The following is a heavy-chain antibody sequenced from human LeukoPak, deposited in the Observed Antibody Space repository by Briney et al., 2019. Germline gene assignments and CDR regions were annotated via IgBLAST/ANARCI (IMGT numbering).Heavy chain of an antibody. V-gene: IGHV3-72*01. D-gene: IGHD3-10*01. CDR3: ATGSRFFNY. CDR1: GFTFSDHS. CDR2: VTNKANNYTS. J-gene: IGHJ4*02. Sequence: GGSLRLSCAASGFTFSDHSMNWVRQAPGKGLEWVGRVTNKANNYTSQYAASVKDRFTISRDNSENSLYLQMNSLRAEDTAVYYCATGSRFFNYWGQGTLVTVSS.